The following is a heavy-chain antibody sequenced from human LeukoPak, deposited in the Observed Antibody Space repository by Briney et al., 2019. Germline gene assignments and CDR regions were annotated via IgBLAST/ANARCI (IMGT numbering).Heavy chain of an antibody. V-gene: IGHV4-59*01. CDR3: AREVIQPDASQAFDI. CDR2: IYYSGST. D-gene: IGHD3-16*02. Sequence: PSETLSLTCTVSGGSMTTYYWSWIRQPPGKGLEWIGYIYYSGSTNYNPSLKSRVTISVDTSKNQFSLKLSSVTAADTAVYYCAREVIQPDASQAFDIWGQGTMVTVSS. J-gene: IGHJ3*02. CDR1: GGSMTTYY.